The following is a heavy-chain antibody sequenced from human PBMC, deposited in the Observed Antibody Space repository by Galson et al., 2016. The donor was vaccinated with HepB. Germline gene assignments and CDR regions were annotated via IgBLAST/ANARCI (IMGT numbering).Heavy chain of an antibody. CDR1: GYSFTNYY. CDR2: INPSGGST. CDR3: ARDRGYYSHFDS. V-gene: IGHV1-46*01. J-gene: IGHJ4*02. D-gene: IGHD1-26*01. Sequence: SVKVSCKASGYSFTNYYIHWLRLAPGEGLEWVGIINPSGGSTGYAQKFQGRVTMTRDTSTSIVYMDLTSLRSEDTAVYYCARDRGYYSHFDSWGQGTLVTVSS.